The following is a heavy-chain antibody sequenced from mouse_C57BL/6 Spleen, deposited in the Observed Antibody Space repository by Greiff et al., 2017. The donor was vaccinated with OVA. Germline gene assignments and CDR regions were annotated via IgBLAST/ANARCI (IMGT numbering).Heavy chain of an antibody. CDR2: ISSGGDYI. Sequence: EVKVVESGEGLVKPGGSLKLSCAASGFTFSSYAMSWVRQTPEKRLEWVAYISSGGDYIYYADTVKGRFTISRDNARNTLYLQMSSLKSEDTAMYYCTRDNYSNPWFAYWGQGTLVTVSA. CDR3: TRDNYSNPWFAY. CDR1: GFTFSSYA. D-gene: IGHD2-5*01. V-gene: IGHV5-9-1*02. J-gene: IGHJ3*01.